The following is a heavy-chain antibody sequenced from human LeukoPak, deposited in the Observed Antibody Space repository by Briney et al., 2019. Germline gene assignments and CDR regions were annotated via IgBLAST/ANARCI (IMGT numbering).Heavy chain of an antibody. D-gene: IGHD5-24*01. J-gene: IGHJ5*02. Sequence: PSETLSLTCTVSGGSISSSYWTWIWQPPGKGLEWIGYIHSSGSTSYNPSLKSRVTRSLDTSKNQFSLKLSSVTAADTAVYYGARDDGSSMTNNINWYVHWGQGTLVTVSS. V-gene: IGHV4-59*01. CDR1: GGSISSSY. CDR2: IHSSGST. CDR3: ARDDGSSMTNNINWYVH.